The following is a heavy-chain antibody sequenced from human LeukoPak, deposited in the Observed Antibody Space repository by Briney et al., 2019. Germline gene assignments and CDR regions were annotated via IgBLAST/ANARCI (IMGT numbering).Heavy chain of an antibody. CDR1: GGSISSYY. J-gene: IGHJ6*03. D-gene: IGHD3-3*01. Sequence: PSETLSLTCTVSGGSISSYYWSWIRQPPGKGLEWIGYIYYSGSTNYNPSLKSRVTISVDTSKNQFSLKLSSVTAADTAVYYCARGWSGYYPYYYYYMDVWGKGTTVTVSS. CDR3: ARGWSGYYPYYYYYMDV. V-gene: IGHV4-59*01. CDR2: IYYSGST.